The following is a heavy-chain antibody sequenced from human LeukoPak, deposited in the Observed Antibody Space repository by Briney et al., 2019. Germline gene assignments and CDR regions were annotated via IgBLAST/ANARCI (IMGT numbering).Heavy chain of an antibody. D-gene: IGHD6-19*01. Sequence: PGGSLRLSCAASGFTFSNHWMHWVRQAPGKGLVWVSRISSDGSTTNYADSVKGRFTISRDNSKNTLSLQMNSLRAEDTAVYYCARDLRIAVAGDTSVGYWGQGTLVTVSS. J-gene: IGHJ4*02. V-gene: IGHV3-74*01. CDR3: ARDLRIAVAGDTSVGY. CDR2: ISSDGSTT. CDR1: GFTFSNHW.